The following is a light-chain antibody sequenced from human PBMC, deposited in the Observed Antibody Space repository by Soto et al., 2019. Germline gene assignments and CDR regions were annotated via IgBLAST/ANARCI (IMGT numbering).Light chain of an antibody. CDR3: QQYNNWPPDRT. V-gene: IGKV3-15*01. J-gene: IGKJ1*01. CDR2: GAS. CDR1: QSVGSN. Sequence: EIVMTQSPATLSVSPGERATLSCRASQSVGSNLAWYQQKPGQAPRLLIYGASTRATGIPARFSGSGSGTEFPLTICSLQSEDFAVYFWQQYNNWPPDRTFGQGTKVEIK.